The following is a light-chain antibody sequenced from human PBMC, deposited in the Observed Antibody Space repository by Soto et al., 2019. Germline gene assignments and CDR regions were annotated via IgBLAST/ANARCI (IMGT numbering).Light chain of an antibody. CDR3: QQLGDAPIT. CDR2: XXS. J-gene: IGKJ5*01. V-gene: IGKV1-5*01. CDR1: QSISSW. Sequence: DIQMTQSPSTLSASVGDRVTITCRASQSISSWLAWYQQKPXXXPXXXXYXXSSLQSGVPSRFRATVSGTEFSLTITSLHPEDCATYSCQQLGDAPITVGQGTPL.